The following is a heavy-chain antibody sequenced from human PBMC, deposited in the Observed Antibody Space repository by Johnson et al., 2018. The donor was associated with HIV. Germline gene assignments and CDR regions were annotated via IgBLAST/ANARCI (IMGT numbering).Heavy chain of an antibody. J-gene: IGHJ3*02. V-gene: IGHV3-66*02. D-gene: IGHD6-19*01. CDR1: GFTVSSNY. CDR2: IYSGGST. Sequence: EQLVESGGGLVQPGGSLRLSCAASGFTVSSNYMSWVRQAPGKGLEWVSVIYSGGSTYYADSVKGRFTISRDNSKNTLYLQMNSLRPEDTAVDYCARDRPSGWPDAFDIWGQGTMVTVSS. CDR3: ARDRPSGWPDAFDI.